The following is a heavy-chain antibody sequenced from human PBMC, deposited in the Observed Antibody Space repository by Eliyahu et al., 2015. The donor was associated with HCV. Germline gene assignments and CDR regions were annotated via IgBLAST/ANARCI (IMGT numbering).Heavy chain of an antibody. CDR3: AKVESGWELGAFDC. V-gene: IGHV3-23*01. J-gene: IGHJ4*02. CDR1: GFTFSSFP. Sequence: EVRLLXSGGALVQPGGSLXLSCAAXGFTFSSFPMAWVRQAXGKGLEWVSTIGSSGVTTVYAGSVKGRFTISRDNSKETLYLQMSSLRAEDTAVYYCAKVESGWELGAFDCWGQGTLVTVSS. CDR2: IGSSGVTT. D-gene: IGHD7-27*01.